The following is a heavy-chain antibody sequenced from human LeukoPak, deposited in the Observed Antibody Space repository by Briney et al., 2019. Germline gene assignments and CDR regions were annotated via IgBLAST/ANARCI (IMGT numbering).Heavy chain of an antibody. CDR3: ARGERSSWYYFDY. V-gene: IGHV3-21*01. CDR1: GFTFSSYG. Sequence: GGSLRLSCAASGFTFSSYGIHWVRQAPGKGLEWVSSISSSSSYIFYGDSVKGRFTISRDDAKSSLFLQMNSLRAEDTAVYYCARGERSSWYYFDYWGQGTLVSVSS. J-gene: IGHJ4*02. CDR2: ISSSSSYI. D-gene: IGHD6-13*01.